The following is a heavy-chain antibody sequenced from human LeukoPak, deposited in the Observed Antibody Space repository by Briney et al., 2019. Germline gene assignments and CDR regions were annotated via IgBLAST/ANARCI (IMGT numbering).Heavy chain of an antibody. D-gene: IGHD2-15*01. J-gene: IGHJ4*02. CDR2: ISGSGGTT. V-gene: IGHV3-23*01. CDR3: ASVGNPPNEY. CDR1: GFTFSNYG. Sequence: GGSLRLSCAASGFTFSNYGMSWVRQAPGKGLEWISAISGSGGTTYYADSVKGRFTISRDNSKNTLYLQMNSLRAEDTAVYYCASVGNPPNEYWGQGTLVTVSS.